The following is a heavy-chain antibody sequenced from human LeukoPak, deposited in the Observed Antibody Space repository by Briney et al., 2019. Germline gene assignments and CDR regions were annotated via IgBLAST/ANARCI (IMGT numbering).Heavy chain of an antibody. CDR3: ARAADIVATVNFDY. Sequence: SDTLSLTCTVSGGSISSYYWSWIRQPPGKGLEWIGYIYYSGSTNYNPSLNSRVTISVDTSKNQFSLKLSSVTAADTAVYYCARAADIVATVNFDYWGQGTLVTVSS. CDR2: IYYSGST. D-gene: IGHD5-12*01. J-gene: IGHJ4*02. CDR1: GGSISSYY. V-gene: IGHV4-59*07.